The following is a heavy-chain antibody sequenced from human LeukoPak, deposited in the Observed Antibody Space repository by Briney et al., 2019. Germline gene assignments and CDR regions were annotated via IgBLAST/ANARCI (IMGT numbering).Heavy chain of an antibody. CDR3: ARDRGTAVTVFDY. CDR2: IIPILGIA. V-gene: IGHV1-69*04. J-gene: IGHJ4*02. CDR1: GGTFSSYT. Sequence: SVKVSCKASGGTFSSYTISWVRQAPGQGLEWMGRIIPILGIANYAQKFQGRVTITADKSTSTAHMELSSLRSDDTAVYYCARDRGTAVTVFDYWGQGTLVTVSS. D-gene: IGHD4-17*01.